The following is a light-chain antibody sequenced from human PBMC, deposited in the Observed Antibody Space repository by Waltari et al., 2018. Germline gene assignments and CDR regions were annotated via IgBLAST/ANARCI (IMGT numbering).Light chain of an antibody. J-gene: IGKJ2*01. V-gene: IGKV1-39*01. CDR1: QSISSY. CDR2: AAS. Sequence: DIQMTQSPSSLSASVGDRVTITCRASQSISSYLNWYQQKQGKAPKLLIYAASSLQSGVPSRFSGSGSGTDFTLTISSLQPEDFATYYCQQSYSTPPTFGQGTKLEIK. CDR3: QQSYSTPPT.